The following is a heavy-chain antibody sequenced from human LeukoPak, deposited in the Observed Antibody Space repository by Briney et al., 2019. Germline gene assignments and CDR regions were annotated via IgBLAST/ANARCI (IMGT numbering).Heavy chain of an antibody. J-gene: IGHJ4*02. D-gene: IGHD6-13*01. CDR3: AKKGIAAAGSYYFDY. V-gene: IGHV3-23*01. Sequence: GGSLRLSCAASGFTFSSYSMSWVRQAPGKGLEWVSAISGSGGSTYYADSVKGRFTISRDNSKNTLCLQMNSLRAEDTAVYYCAKKGIAAAGSYYFDYWGQGTLVTVSS. CDR1: GFTFSSYS. CDR2: ISGSGGST.